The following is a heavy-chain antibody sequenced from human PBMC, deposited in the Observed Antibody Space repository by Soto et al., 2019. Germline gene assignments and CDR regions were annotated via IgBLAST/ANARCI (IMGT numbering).Heavy chain of an antibody. CDR3: AAFPRFGELFPVYYYYGMDV. D-gene: IGHD3-10*01. V-gene: IGHV1-58*01. J-gene: IGHJ6*02. Sequence: QMQLVQSGPEVKKPGTSVKVSCKASGFTFTSSAVQWVRQARGQRLEWIGWIVVGSGNTNYAQKFQERVTITRDMSTSTAYMELSSLRSEDTAVYYCAAFPRFGELFPVYYYYGMDVRGQGTTVTVSS. CDR2: IVVGSGNT. CDR1: GFTFTSSA.